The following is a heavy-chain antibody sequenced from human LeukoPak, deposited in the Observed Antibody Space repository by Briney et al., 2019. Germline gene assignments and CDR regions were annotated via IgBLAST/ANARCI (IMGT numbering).Heavy chain of an antibody. CDR1: GFIFTPYE. V-gene: IGHV3-48*03. CDR2: ISSSGSTI. J-gene: IGHJ6*04. Sequence: PGGSPRLSCAASGFIFTPYEMNWVRQAPGKGLEWVSYISSSGSTIYYADSVKGRFTISRDNAKNSLYLQMNSLRAEDTAVYYCAELGITIIGGVWGKGTTVTISS. D-gene: IGHD3-10*02. CDR3: AELGITIIGGV.